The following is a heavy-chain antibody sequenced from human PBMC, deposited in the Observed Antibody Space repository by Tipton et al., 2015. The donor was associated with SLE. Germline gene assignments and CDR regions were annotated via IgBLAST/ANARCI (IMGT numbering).Heavy chain of an antibody. V-gene: IGHV4-59*01. CDR3: ARAGGSYCDY. Sequence: TLSLTCTVSGGSISSYYWSWIRQPPGKGLEWIGYIYYSGSTNYNPSLKSRVTISVDTSKNQFSLKLSSVTAADTAAYYCARAGGSYCDYWGQGTLVTVSS. J-gene: IGHJ4*02. CDR1: GGSISSYY. D-gene: IGHD1-26*01. CDR2: IYYSGST.